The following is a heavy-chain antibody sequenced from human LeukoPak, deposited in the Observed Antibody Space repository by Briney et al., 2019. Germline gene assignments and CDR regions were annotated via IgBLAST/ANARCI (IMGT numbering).Heavy chain of an antibody. D-gene: IGHD3-22*01. CDR2: ISWDGGST. Sequence: PGGSLRLSCAASGFTFDDYAMHWVRQAPGKGLEWVSLISWDGGSTYYADSVKGRFTISRDNSKTSLYLQMNSLRAEDTALYYCGKASSGYSLDYWGQGPLVTVSS. V-gene: IGHV3-43D*03. J-gene: IGHJ4*02. CDR1: GFTFDDYA. CDR3: GKASSGYSLDY.